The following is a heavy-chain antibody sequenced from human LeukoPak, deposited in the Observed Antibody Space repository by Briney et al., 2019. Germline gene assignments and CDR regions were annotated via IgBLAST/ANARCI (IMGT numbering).Heavy chain of an antibody. CDR2: IYHRGNT. D-gene: IGHD2-15*01. V-gene: IGHV4-4*02. Sequence: SETLSLTCAVSGGSISSSNWWSWVRQPPGKGLEWIGEIYHRGNTKYNPSLKSRVTISVDKSKNQFSLKLSSVTAADTAVYYCARDGDGGHCSGGSCYIGYWGQGTLVTVSS. CDR3: ARDGDGGHCSGGSCYIGY. CDR1: GGSISSSNW. J-gene: IGHJ4*02.